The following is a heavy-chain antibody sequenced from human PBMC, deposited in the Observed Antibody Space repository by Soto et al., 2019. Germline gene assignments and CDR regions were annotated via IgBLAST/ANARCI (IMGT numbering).Heavy chain of an antibody. V-gene: IGHV4-34*01. J-gene: IGHJ4*02. CDR1: GGSFSGYY. CDR3: ARAPYDNIWGSYRYIDL. CDR2: INDSGST. Sequence: SETLSLTCAVYGGSFSGYYHWTWIRQPPGKGLEWIGEINDSGSTDYNPSLESRVTISADTSKNHFSLKLRSVTAADTAVYYCARAPYDNIWGSYRYIDLWGQGALVTVSS. D-gene: IGHD3-16*02.